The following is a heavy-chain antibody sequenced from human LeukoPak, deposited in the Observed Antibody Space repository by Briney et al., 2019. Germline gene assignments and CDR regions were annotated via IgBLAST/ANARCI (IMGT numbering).Heavy chain of an antibody. J-gene: IGHJ4*02. CDR3: ARGPGHSFKY. D-gene: IGHD1-1*01. CDR2: ISHTGNT. V-gene: IGHV4-34*01. Sequence: SETLSPTGAVSDVSFTNYYWTWIRQSPGKGLEWLGEISHTGNTHYNPPLKSRVTVSVDISADMSTTRVSLNLKSVTAADTAIYYCARGPGHSFKYWGQGTRVTVSS. CDR1: DVSFTNYY.